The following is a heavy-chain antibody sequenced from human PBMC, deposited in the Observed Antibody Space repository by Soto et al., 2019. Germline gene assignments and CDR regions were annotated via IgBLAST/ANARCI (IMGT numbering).Heavy chain of an antibody. CDR3: ARDLAHTLVFNWFDS. J-gene: IGHJ5*01. CDR1: GYPFTTYA. CDR2: ISAYHNDT. D-gene: IGHD2-21*01. Sequence: QVQLVQCGAEVKKPGASVKVSCKTSGYPFTTYAITWVRQAPGQGLEWMGWISAYHNDTNYAQKFQGRVTMTTDTSTSTAYLELRSLRSDDTAVYFCARDLAHTLVFNWFDSWSQGTLVAVSS. V-gene: IGHV1-18*01.